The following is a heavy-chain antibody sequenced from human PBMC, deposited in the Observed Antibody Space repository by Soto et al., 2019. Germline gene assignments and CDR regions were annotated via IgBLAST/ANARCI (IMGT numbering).Heavy chain of an antibody. J-gene: IGHJ4*02. D-gene: IGHD3-22*01. CDR1: GFTFRSDW. Sequence: GGSLRLSCAVSGFTFRSDWMNWVRQAPGKGLEWVAVIWYDGSNKYYADSVKGRFTISRDNSKNTLYLQMNSLRAEDTAVYYCARAHYYDSGRFDYWGQGTLVTVSS. CDR3: ARAHYYDSGRFDY. CDR2: IWYDGSNK. V-gene: IGHV3-33*08.